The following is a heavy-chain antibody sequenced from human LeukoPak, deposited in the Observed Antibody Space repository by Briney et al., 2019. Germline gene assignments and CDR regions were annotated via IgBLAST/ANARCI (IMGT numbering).Heavy chain of an antibody. Sequence: GGSLRLSCAASGFTFSSYVMSWVRQAPGKGLEWVSAISGSGGSTYYADSVKGRFTISRDNSKNTLYLQMNSLKTEDTAVYYCTTESVNITMVRGVIIATPLDYWGQGTLVTVSS. D-gene: IGHD3-10*01. CDR2: ISGSGGST. CDR3: TTESVNITMVRGVIIATPLDY. CDR1: GFTFSSYV. V-gene: IGHV3-23*01. J-gene: IGHJ4*02.